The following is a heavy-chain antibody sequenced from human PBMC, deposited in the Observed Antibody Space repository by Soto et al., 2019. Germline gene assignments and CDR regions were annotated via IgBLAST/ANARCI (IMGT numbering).Heavy chain of an antibody. V-gene: IGHV3-7*01. J-gene: IGHJ1*01. CDR1: GFTFSSYW. Sequence: GGSLRLSCAASGFTFSSYWMSWVRQAPGKGLERVANIKQDGSEKYYVDSVKGRFTISRDNAKNSLYLQMNSLGAEDTAVYFCASGLWTFQHWGQGTLVTVSS. CDR3: ASGLWTFQH. CDR2: IKQDGSEK. D-gene: IGHD3-10*01.